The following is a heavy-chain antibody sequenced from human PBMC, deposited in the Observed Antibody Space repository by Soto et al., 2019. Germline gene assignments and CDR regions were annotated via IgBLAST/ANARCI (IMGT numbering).Heavy chain of an antibody. V-gene: IGHV3-30*18. CDR1: GFTFSSYG. CDR2: ISYDGSNK. Sequence: GGSLRLSCAASGFTFSSYGMHWVRQAPGKGLEWVAVISYDGSNKYYADSVKGRFTISRDNSKNTLYLQMNSLRAEDTAVYYCAKDLAADTAMVSPYYYYYGMDVWGQGTTVTVSS. CDR3: AKDLAADTAMVSPYYYYYGMDV. J-gene: IGHJ6*02. D-gene: IGHD5-18*01.